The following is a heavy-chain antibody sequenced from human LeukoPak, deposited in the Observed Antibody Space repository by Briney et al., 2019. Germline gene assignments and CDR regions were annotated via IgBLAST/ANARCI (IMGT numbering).Heavy chain of an antibody. J-gene: IGHJ3*02. CDR2: IWYDGSDK. CDR3: AKEGVIGASSWYGAFDI. Sequence: PGGSLRLSCAASGFTFSSHGMHWVRQAPGKGLEWVAVIWYDGSDKKFADSVKGRFTISRDNSKKTFHLQMNSLRAEDTALYYCAKEGVIGASSWYGAFDIWGQGTMATVSS. D-gene: IGHD6-13*01. CDR1: GFTFSSHG. V-gene: IGHV3-33*06.